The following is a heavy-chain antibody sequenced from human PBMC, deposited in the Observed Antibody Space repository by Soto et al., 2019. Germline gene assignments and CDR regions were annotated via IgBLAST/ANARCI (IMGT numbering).Heavy chain of an antibody. V-gene: IGHV3-21*06. CDR1: GFTFSSYS. J-gene: IGHJ6*02. CDR3: ASSRYYDFWSGYSGYYYGMDV. CDR2: ISSSSSYI. Sequence: PGGSLRLSCAASGFTFSSYSMDWVRQAPGKGLEWVSSISSSSSYIYYADSVKGRFTISRDNAKNSLYLQMNSLRAEDTAVYYCASSRYYDFWSGYSGYYYGMDVWGQGTTVTVSS. D-gene: IGHD3-3*01.